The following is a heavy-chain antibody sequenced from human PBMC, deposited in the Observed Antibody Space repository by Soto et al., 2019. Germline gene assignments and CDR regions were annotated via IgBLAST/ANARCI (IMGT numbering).Heavy chain of an antibody. Sequence: EVQLMESGGGLVQPGGSLKLSCAASGFTFSGSAVHWVRQPSGKGLEWVGRIRSKANNYATAYAVSMKGRFTISRDDSKNTAFRQMNSLTTEDTAVYYCTTGASDSSSSFCGSGGQGTLVTVSS. D-gene: IGHD6-6*01. CDR1: GFTFSGSA. CDR3: TTGASDSSSSFCGS. J-gene: IGHJ4*02. V-gene: IGHV3-73*01. CDR2: IRSKANNYAT.